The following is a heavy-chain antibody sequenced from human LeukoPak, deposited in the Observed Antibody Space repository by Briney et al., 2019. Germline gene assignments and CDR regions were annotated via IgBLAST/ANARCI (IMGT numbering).Heavy chain of an antibody. CDR3: ARSQWLSPPYDH. J-gene: IGHJ4*02. Sequence: PGGSLRLSCAASGFTFSSYSFHRVRQAPGKGLEWLTLISYDGSDKYYADSVKGRFTISRDNSKNTLYLQLTSLKTDDTAIYFCARSQWLSPPYDHWGQGTLVTVSS. CDR1: GFTFSSYS. D-gene: IGHD3-22*01. CDR2: ISYDGSDK. V-gene: IGHV3-30-3*01.